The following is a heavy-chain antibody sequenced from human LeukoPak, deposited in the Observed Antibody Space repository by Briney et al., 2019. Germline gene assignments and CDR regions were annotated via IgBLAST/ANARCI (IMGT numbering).Heavy chain of an antibody. CDR1: GFPFSSYS. CDR3: ARDGDFGVVIRYNWFDP. J-gene: IGHJ5*02. CDR2: IINCSSYI. D-gene: IGHD3-3*01. V-gene: IGHV3-21*01. Sequence: GGALGLSFAASGFPFSSYSMNWVRPAPGKGLGWVSSIINCSSYIYYADSVKGRFTISRDNAKNSLYLQMNSLRAEDTAVYYCARDGDFGVVIRYNWFDPWGQGTLVTVSS.